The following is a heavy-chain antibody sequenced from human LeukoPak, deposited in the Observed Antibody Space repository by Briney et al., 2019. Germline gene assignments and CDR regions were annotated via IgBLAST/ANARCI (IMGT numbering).Heavy chain of an antibody. V-gene: IGHV4-61*02. CDR1: VGPISCGSYS. D-gene: IGHD6-6*01. CDR3: ASYSSSLTFDY. J-gene: IGHJ4*02. Sequence: TLPLTCSVHVGPISCGSYSRGWIRQPAGKGLEWIGCIYTSGCANYNPSRKSRVTISVDTSKYQFSLKLSSVTAADSAVYYCASYSSSLTFDYWGQGTLVTVSS. CDR2: IYTSGCA.